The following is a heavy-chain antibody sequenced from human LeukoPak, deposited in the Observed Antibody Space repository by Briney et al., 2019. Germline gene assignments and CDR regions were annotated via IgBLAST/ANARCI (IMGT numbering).Heavy chain of an antibody. CDR1: GGSFSGYY. CDR2: INHSGST. CDR3: ERYSIVGALLSFDY. V-gene: IGHV4-34*01. D-gene: IGHD1-26*01. Sequence: TSETLSLTCAVYGGSFSGYYWSWIRQPPGKGLEWIGEINHSGSTNYNPSPKSRVTISVDTSKNQFSLKLSSVTAADTAVYYCERYSIVGALLSFDYWGQGTLVTVSS. J-gene: IGHJ4*02.